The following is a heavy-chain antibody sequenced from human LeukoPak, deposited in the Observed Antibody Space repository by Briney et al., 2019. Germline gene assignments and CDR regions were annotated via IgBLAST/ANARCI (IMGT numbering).Heavy chain of an antibody. V-gene: IGHV4-34*01. Sequence: PSETLSLTCAVYGGSFSGYYWSWIRQPPGKGLEWIGEINHSGSTNYNPSLKSRVTISVDTSKNQFSLKLSSVTAADTAVYYCAREYGSWLDYWGQGTLVTVSS. D-gene: IGHD6-13*01. J-gene: IGHJ4*02. CDR1: GGSFSGYY. CDR3: AREYGSWLDY. CDR2: INHSGST.